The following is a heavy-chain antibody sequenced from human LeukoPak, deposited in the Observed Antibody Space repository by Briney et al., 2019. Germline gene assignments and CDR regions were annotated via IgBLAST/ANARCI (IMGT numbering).Heavy chain of an antibody. CDR2: ITASGSRT. Sequence: PGGSLRLSCAASGFTFSSYGMTWVRQAPGKGLEWVSSITASGSRTQYADSVQGRFTISRDNSKNTLYLQMNSLRAEDTAVYYCAKDPNGDYIGTFDIWGQGTMVTVSS. J-gene: IGHJ3*02. V-gene: IGHV3-23*01. D-gene: IGHD4-17*01. CDR1: GFTFSSYG. CDR3: AKDPNGDYIGTFDI.